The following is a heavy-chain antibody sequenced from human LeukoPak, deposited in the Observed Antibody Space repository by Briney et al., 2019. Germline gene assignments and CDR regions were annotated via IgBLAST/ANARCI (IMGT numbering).Heavy chain of an antibody. V-gene: IGHV3-21*01. CDR1: GFTFSSYS. CDR2: ISSSSSYI. CDR3: ASWDSSWYFWDY. J-gene: IGHJ4*02. D-gene: IGHD6-13*01. Sequence: GGSLRLSCAASGFTFSSYSMNWVRQAPGKGLEWVSSISSSSSYIYYADSVKGRFTIYRDNAKNSLYLQMNSLRAEDTAVSYCASWDSSWYFWDYWGQGTLVTVSS.